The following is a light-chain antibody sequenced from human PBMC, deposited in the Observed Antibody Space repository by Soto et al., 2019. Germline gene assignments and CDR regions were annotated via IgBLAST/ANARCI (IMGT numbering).Light chain of an antibody. CDR1: QSVSSNY. V-gene: IGKV3-20*01. J-gene: IGKJ2*01. CDR2: GAS. CDR3: LQHAGLPNT. Sequence: EIVLTQSPGTLSLSPGERATLSCRASQSVSSNYLAWYQQKHGQAPRLLIYGASSRATGIPDRFSGRGSGTEFTLTISRLEPEDFAMYYCLQHAGLPNTFGQGTKLEIK.